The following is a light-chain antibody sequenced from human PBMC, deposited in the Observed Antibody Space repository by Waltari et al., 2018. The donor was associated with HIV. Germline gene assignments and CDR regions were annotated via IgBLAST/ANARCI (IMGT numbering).Light chain of an antibody. CDR1: SSNIGSNP. J-gene: IGLJ2*01. V-gene: IGLV1-44*01. CDR3: AAWDDSLNGHVL. Sequence: QSVLTQPPSASGTPGQRVTFSCSGSSSNIGSNPVDWYQKLPGTAPRLLIYNNNTRPSGVPDRFSGSKSGPSASLAISGLQSEDEADYYCAAWDDSLNGHVLFGGGTKLTVL. CDR2: NNN.